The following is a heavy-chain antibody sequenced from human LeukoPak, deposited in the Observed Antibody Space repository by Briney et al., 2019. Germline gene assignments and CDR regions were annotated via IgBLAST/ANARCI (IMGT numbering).Heavy chain of an antibody. CDR2: ISSSSSYT. CDR3: ARDGGCSSTSCYVSWFDP. V-gene: IGHV3-11*06. Sequence: GGSLRLSCAASGFTFSDYYMSWIRQAPGKGLEWVSYISSSSSYTNYADSVKGRFTISRDNAKSSLYLQMNSLRAEDTAVYYCARDGGCSSTSCYVSWFDPWGQGTLVTVSS. CDR1: GFTFSDYY. J-gene: IGHJ5*02. D-gene: IGHD2-2*01.